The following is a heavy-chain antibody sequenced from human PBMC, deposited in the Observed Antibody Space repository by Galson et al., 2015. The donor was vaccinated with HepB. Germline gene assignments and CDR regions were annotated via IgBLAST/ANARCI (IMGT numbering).Heavy chain of an antibody. CDR1: GFIFSDYY. D-gene: IGHD4-17*01. J-gene: IGHJ4*02. CDR2: ISGSGDTI. V-gene: IGHV3-11*01. CDR3: ARPGYGVYVVAH. Sequence: SLRLSCAPSGFIFSDYYMSWIRQAPGKGLEWVSYISGSGDTIYYADSVKGRFTISRDNAKKSLYLQMNSLGADDTAIYYCARPGYGVYVVAHWGQGTMVTVAS.